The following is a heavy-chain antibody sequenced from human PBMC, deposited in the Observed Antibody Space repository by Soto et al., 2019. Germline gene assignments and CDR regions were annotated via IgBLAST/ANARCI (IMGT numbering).Heavy chain of an antibody. CDR1: GGSISSYY. V-gene: IGHV4-59*01. CDR2: IYYSGST. J-gene: IGHJ6*03. Sequence: SETLSLTCTVSGGSISSYYWSWIRQPPGKGLEWIGYIYYSGSTNYNPSLKSRVTISVDTSKNQFSLKLSSVTAADTAVYYCARLGYYYGSGIYYGNYYYYRDFWGKGTTVPV. CDR3: ARLGYYYGSGIYYGNYYYYRDF. D-gene: IGHD3-10*01.